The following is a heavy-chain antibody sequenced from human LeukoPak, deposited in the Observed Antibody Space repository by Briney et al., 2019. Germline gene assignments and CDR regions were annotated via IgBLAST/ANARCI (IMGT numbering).Heavy chain of an antibody. D-gene: IGHD3-22*01. J-gene: IGHJ5*02. V-gene: IGHV4-30-4*01. CDR2: IYYSGST. Sequence: SETLSLTCTVSGGSISSGDYYWSWIRQPPGKGLEWIGYIYYSGSTYYNPSLKIRVTISVDTSKNHFSLKLSSVTAADTAVYSWARDQTADYYDGSGYYSWSDPWGQGTLVTVSS. CDR1: GGSISSGDYY. CDR3: ARDQTADYYDGSGYYSWSDP.